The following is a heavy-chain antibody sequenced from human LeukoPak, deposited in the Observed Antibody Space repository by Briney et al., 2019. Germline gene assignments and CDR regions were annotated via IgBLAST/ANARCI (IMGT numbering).Heavy chain of an antibody. J-gene: IGHJ4*02. D-gene: IGHD2-15*01. CDR2: IIDSGST. V-gene: IGHV4-4*02. CDR3: ATYGPTSGGYTFEY. Sequence: SETLSLTCAVSGGSISSGYWWSWVRPPPMKGLEWIGEIIDSGSTNYNPSLKGRITISLVKTKNQFSLNVNSVTAADTAVYYCATYGPTSGGYTFEYWGQGILVTVSS. CDR1: GGSISSGYW.